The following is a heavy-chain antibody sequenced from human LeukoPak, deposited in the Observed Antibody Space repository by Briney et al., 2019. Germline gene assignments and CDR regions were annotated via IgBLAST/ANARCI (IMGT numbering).Heavy chain of an antibody. CDR1: GLSVSNNY. V-gene: IGHV3-53*01. CDR3: MAAAGYNYGQC. CDR2: LYIGGNT. D-gene: IGHD5-18*01. Sequence: RGSLRLSCVASGLSVSNNYMNWVRQAPGEGLEWVSALYIGGNTYYVDSVRGRFTISRDNSKNTLYLQMNSLRAEDTAIYYCMAAAGYNYGQCWGQGTLVTVSS. J-gene: IGHJ4*02.